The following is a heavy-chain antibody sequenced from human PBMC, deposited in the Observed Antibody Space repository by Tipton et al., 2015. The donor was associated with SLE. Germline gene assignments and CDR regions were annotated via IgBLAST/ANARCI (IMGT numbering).Heavy chain of an antibody. CDR2: ISHTGNT. CDR1: AYSITSGFY. V-gene: IGHV4-38-2*01. CDR3: ARGGYSGSYRSYFSDY. D-gene: IGHD1-26*01. J-gene: IGHJ4*02. Sequence: TLSLTCAVSAYSITSGFYWGWMRQPPGKGLEWIGSISHTGNTYYNASLKSRVTISVDTSQNHLSLKMYSVTAADTAVYYCARGGYSGSYRSYFSDYWGQGTAVTVSS.